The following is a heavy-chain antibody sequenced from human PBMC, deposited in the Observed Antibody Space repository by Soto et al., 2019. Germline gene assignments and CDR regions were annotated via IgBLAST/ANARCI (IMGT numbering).Heavy chain of an antibody. V-gene: IGHV1-18*01. CDR2: INPNNGNT. CDR3: ARGIAARTTATIDI. J-gene: IGHJ3*02. CDR1: GYTFNSYG. D-gene: IGHD6-6*01. Sequence: QVHLVQSGAEVKKPGASVKVSCKASGYTFNSYGISWVRQAPGQGLEWMGWINPNNGNTKYAQKFQGRVTVTTDTSTSTAHMELRSLRSDDTAVYYCARGIAARTTATIDIWGQGTMVTVSS.